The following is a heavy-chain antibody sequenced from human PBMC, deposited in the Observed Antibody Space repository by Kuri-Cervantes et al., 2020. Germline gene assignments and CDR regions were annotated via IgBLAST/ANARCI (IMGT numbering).Heavy chain of an antibody. Sequence: SETLSLTCAVSGASITSPNYYWGWVRQPPGKALEWIATISFSGNTFYNPSLNRRVTISLDRSKNQVFLKLTSVTAADTAVYFCARGDYYSQYEITVNFNSWGQGTLVTVSS. D-gene: IGHD2-21*01. V-gene: IGHV4-39*07. CDR1: GASITSPNYY. J-gene: IGHJ4*02. CDR2: ISFSGNT. CDR3: ARGDYYSQYEITVNFNS.